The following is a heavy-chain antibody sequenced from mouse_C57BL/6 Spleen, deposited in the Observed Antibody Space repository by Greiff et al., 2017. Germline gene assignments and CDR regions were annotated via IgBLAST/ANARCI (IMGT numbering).Heavy chain of an antibody. D-gene: IGHD2-3*01. CDR3: ARKRDDGKYYFCD. Sequence: QVQLQQPGAELVKPGASVQMSCKASGYTFTSYWITWVKQRPGPGLEWIGDIYPGSGSTNYNEKFKSKATLTVDTSSSTAYMQLSSRKSEDSAVYYCARKRDDGKYYFCDWGQGTTLTVSS. CDR1: GYTFTSYW. V-gene: IGHV1-55*01. CDR2: IYPGSGST. J-gene: IGHJ2*01.